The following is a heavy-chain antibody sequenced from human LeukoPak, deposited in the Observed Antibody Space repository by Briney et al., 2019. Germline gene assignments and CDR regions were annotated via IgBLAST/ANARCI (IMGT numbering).Heavy chain of an antibody. CDR1: GFTFDDYA. V-gene: IGHV3-9*01. J-gene: IGHJ4*02. D-gene: IGHD1-26*01. Sequence: GGSLRLSCAASGFTFDDYAMHWVRQAPGKGLEWVSGISWNSGSIGYADSVKGRFTISRDNAKNSLYLQMNSLRAEDTALYYCAKVPLGRQWELYYFDYWGQGTLVTVSS. CDR2: ISWNSGSI. CDR3: AKVPLGRQWELYYFDY.